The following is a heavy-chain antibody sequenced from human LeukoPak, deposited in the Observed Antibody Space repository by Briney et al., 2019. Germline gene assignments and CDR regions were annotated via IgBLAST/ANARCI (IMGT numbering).Heavy chain of an antibody. D-gene: IGHD3-3*01. CDR3: VRAFFWSDTWGMDV. CDR1: GFTSFDFP. V-gene: IGHV3-69-1*01. Sequence: GGSLRLSCEASGFTSFDFPMNWVRKAPGKGLEWVSHIRTDGTITYADSVKGRFTISRDDAKTSVYLQMNSLKSEDTAVYYCVRAFFWSDTWGMDVWGQGTTVTVSS. CDR2: IRTDGTI. J-gene: IGHJ6*02.